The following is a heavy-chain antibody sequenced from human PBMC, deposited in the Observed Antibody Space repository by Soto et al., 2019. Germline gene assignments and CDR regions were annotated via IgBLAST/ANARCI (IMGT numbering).Heavy chain of an antibody. V-gene: IGHV4-59*12. CDR2: IYYSGST. J-gene: IGHJ4*02. Sequence: SETLSLTCTVSGGSISSYYWSWMRQPPGKGLEWIGYIYYSGSTNYNPSLKSRVTISVDTSKNQFSLKLSSVTAADTAVYYCARALAHGQLVRWSRGQGTLVTVPS. CDR3: ARALAHGQLVRWS. CDR1: GGSISSYY. D-gene: IGHD6-13*01.